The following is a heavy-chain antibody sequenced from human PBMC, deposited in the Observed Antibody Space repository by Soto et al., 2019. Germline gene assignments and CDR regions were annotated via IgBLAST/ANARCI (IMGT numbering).Heavy chain of an antibody. CDR1: GDSVSSNSAA. J-gene: IGHJ5*02. V-gene: IGHV6-1*01. D-gene: IGHD3-3*01. CDR2: TYYRSKWYN. CDR3: ARTPHPGGFGVVVIDP. Sequence: PSQTLSLTCAISGDSVSSNSAAWNWVRPSPSRGLEWLGRTYYRSKWYNDYAVSVKSRITINPDTSKNQFSLQLNSVTPEDTVVYYCARTPHPGGFGVVVIDPWGQGTLVTVSS.